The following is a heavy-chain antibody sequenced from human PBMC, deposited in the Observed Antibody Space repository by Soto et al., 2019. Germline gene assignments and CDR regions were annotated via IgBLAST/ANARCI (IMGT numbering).Heavy chain of an antibody. CDR3: ARGFHYYDSSGYDKWDAFDI. CDR2: ISSSSNYI. J-gene: IGHJ3*02. D-gene: IGHD3-22*01. Sequence: EVQLVESGGGLVKPGGSLRLSCAASEFTFSSYSMNWVRQAPGKGLEWVSSISSSSNYIDYADSVKGRFTISRDNAKKSLYLQMNSLRAEDTAVYYCARGFHYYDSSGYDKWDAFDIWGQGTMVTVSS. CDR1: EFTFSSYS. V-gene: IGHV3-21*01.